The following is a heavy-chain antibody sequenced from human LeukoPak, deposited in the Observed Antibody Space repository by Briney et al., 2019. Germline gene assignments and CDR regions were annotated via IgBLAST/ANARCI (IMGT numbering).Heavy chain of an antibody. V-gene: IGHV3-23*01. Sequence: GGSLRLSCAASGFTFSSYSMNWVRQAPGKGLEWVSAISGSGGSTYYADSVKGRFTISRDNSKNTLYLQMNSLRAEDTAVYYCAKSPYYYDSRGQGLFDYWGQGTLVTVSS. D-gene: IGHD3-22*01. CDR1: GFTFSSYS. J-gene: IGHJ4*02. CDR2: ISGSGGST. CDR3: AKSPYYYDSRGQGLFDY.